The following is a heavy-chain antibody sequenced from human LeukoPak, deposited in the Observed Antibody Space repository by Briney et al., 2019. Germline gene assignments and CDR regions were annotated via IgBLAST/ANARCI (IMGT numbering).Heavy chain of an antibody. CDR1: GFTFSSYA. V-gene: IGHV3-30-3*01. Sequence: GGSLRLSCAASGFTFSSYAMHWVRQAPGKGLEWVAVISYDGSNKYYADPVKGRFTISRDNSKNTLYLQMNSLRTDDTAVYYCARERMTTGFDYWGQGTLVTVSS. CDR3: ARERMTTGFDY. CDR2: ISYDGSNK. D-gene: IGHD4-17*01. J-gene: IGHJ4*02.